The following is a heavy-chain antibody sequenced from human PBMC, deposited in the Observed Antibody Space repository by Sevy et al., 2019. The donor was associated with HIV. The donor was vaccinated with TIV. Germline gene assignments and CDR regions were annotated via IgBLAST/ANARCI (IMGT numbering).Heavy chain of an antibody. CDR3: ATVLGAGAVGAFEI. Sequence: GGSLRLSCAGSGFSFKNVWMTWVRQTPGKGLEWVGHAKRKSDGGSIDYGSPVNGRFTISRDDSKDMLYLQMSSLKTEDTGVYYGATVLGAGAVGAFEIWGQGTMVTVSS. V-gene: IGHV3-15*01. CDR2: AKRKSDGGSI. CDR1: GFSFKNVW. J-gene: IGHJ3*02. D-gene: IGHD1-26*01.